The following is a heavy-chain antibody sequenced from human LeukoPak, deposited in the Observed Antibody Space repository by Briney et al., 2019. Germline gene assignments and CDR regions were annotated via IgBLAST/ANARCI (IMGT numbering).Heavy chain of an antibody. V-gene: IGHV4-59*08. D-gene: IGHD1-14*01. CDR2: IYYSGST. Sequence: PSETLSLTCTVSGGSISSYYWSWIRQPPGKGLEWIGYIYYSGSTNYNPSLKSRVTISVDTSKNQFSLKLSSVTAADTAVYYCARAVLVPDYYFDYWGQGTLVTVSS. J-gene: IGHJ4*02. CDR1: GGSISSYY. CDR3: ARAVLVPDYYFDY.